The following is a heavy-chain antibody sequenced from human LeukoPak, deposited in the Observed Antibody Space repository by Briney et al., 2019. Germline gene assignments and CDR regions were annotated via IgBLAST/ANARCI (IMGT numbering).Heavy chain of an antibody. Sequence: SETLSLTCAVYGGSFSGYYWSWIRQPPGKGLGWIGEINHSGSTNYNPSLKSRVTISVDTSKNQFSLKLSSVTAADTAVYYCARGGYSYGYGIYYYYYMDVWGKGTTVTVSS. J-gene: IGHJ6*03. V-gene: IGHV4-34*01. CDR3: ARGGYSYGYGIYYYYYMDV. CDR2: INHSGST. D-gene: IGHD5-18*01. CDR1: GGSFSGYY.